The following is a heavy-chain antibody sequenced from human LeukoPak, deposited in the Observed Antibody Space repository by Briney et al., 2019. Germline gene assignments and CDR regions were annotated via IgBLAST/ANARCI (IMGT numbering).Heavy chain of an antibody. CDR3: ARGGAWDHFDY. D-gene: IGHD1-26*01. CDR1: GGSISSYY. V-gene: IGHV4-59*01. Sequence: SETLSLTCTVSGGSISSYYWSWIRQPPGKGLEWIGYIYYSGSTNYNPSLKSRVTISVDTSKNQFSLKLSSVTAADTAVYYCARGGAWDHFDYWGQGTLVTVSS. J-gene: IGHJ4*02. CDR2: IYYSGST.